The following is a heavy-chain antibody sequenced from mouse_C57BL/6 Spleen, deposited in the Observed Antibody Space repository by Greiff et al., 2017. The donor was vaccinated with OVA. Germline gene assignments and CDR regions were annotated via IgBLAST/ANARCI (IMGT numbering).Heavy chain of an antibody. D-gene: IGHD2-2*01. Sequence: EVKLQQSGPELVKPGASVKISCKASGYTFTDYYMNWVKQSHGKSLEWIGDINPNNGGTSYNQKFKGKATLTVDKSSSTAYMELRSLTSEDSAVYYCAREGLRRDVDYWGQGTTLTVSS. V-gene: IGHV1-26*01. CDR2: INPNNGGT. CDR3: AREGLRRDVDY. CDR1: GYTFTDYY. J-gene: IGHJ2*01.